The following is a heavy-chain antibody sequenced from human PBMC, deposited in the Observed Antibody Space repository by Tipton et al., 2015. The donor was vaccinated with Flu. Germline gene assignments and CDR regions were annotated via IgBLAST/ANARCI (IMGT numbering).Heavy chain of an antibody. Sequence: GLVKPSETLSLTCTVSGGSISSYYWSWIRRPPGKGLEWIGYIYNRGSTSYNPSLKSRVIISVDTSKNQFSLKLSSVTAADTAVYYCASHRGSPNGAFDIWGQGTVVTVSS. CDR1: GGSISSYY. J-gene: IGHJ3*02. V-gene: IGHV4-59*08. CDR2: IYNRGST. D-gene: IGHD1-26*01. CDR3: ASHRGSPNGAFDI.